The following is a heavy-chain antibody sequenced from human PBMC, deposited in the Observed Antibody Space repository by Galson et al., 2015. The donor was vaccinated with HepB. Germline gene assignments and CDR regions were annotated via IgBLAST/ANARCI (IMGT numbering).Heavy chain of an antibody. CDR3: ARAEVDYDYVWGSYRFFVFDY. D-gene: IGHD3-16*02. CDR1: GYTFTSYG. CDR2: ISAYNGNT. J-gene: IGHJ4*02. Sequence: SVKVSCKASGYTFTSYGISWVRQAPGQGLEWMGWISAYNGNTNYAQKLQGRVTMTTDTSTSTAYMELRSLRSDDTAVYYCARAEVDYDYVWGSYRFFVFDYWGQGTLVTVSS. V-gene: IGHV1-18*01.